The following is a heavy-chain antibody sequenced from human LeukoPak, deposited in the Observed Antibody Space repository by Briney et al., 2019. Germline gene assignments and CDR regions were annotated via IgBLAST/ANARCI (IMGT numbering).Heavy chain of an antibody. V-gene: IGHV4-39*01. CDR2: INYSGKT. J-gene: IGHJ6*02. CDR1: GDSFTSTDDF. D-gene: IGHD3-22*01. CDR3: ARSSYSSGRYGGLDV. Sequence: SETLSLTCTVSGDSFTSTDDFWGWIRQPPGKGLEWIVSINYSGKTYYNPSLKSRVIISVDTSKNQVSLRLSSVTAADTAVYYCARSSYSSGRYGGLDVWGQGTTVTVSS.